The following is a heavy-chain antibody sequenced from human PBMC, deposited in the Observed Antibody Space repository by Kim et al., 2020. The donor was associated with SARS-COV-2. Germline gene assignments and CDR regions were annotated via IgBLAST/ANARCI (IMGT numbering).Heavy chain of an antibody. J-gene: IGHJ4*02. CDR3: ARTRSMFRGEADY. Sequence: GGSLRLSCAASGSTFSDYYMTWIRQAPGKGLEWISYISGTSTYTNYAVSVKGRFTISRDNAKNSVSLQMNSLRPDDTAIYYCARTRSMFRGEADYWGQG. V-gene: IGHV3-11*03. D-gene: IGHD3-10*01. CDR2: ISGTSTYT. CDR1: GSTFSDYY.